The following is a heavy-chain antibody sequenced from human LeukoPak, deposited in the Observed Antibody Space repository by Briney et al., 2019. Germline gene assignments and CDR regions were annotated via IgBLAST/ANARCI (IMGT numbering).Heavy chain of an antibody. D-gene: IGHD6-19*01. CDR3: ARGEASGWYSRYDP. V-gene: IGHV4-61*01. J-gene: IGHJ5*02. CDR2: VYHTGST. Sequence: SETLSLTCSVSGDPVTRGSYYWSWIRQPPGKELEWIGYVYHTGSTNYNPSLKSRVTISVDTSKNEFSLKMTSVTAADTAVCHLARGEASGWYSRYDPWGQGTLVTVSS. CDR1: GDPVTRGSYY.